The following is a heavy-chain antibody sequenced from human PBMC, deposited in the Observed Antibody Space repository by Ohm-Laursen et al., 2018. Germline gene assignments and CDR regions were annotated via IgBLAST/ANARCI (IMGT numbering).Heavy chain of an antibody. J-gene: IGHJ4*02. CDR3: ALYDSSSYRD. V-gene: IGHV3-64*01. CDR1: GFIFSNYA. CDR2: ISKDGDGT. D-gene: IGHD3-22*01. Sequence: LSLTCAASGFIFSNYAMHWVRQAPGKGPEYVSAISKDGDGTYYTNSVKGRFTISRDNSKNTLYLQMGSLRAEDMAVYYCALYDSSSYRDWGQGTLVTVSS.